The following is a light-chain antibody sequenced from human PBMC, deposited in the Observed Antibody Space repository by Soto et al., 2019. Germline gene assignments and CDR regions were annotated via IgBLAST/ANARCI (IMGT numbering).Light chain of an antibody. V-gene: IGKV1-8*01. CDR2: AAS. CDR3: QQRSNWPIT. Sequence: AIRMTQSPSSFSASTGDRVTITCRASQGISSYSAWYQQKPGKAPKLLIYAASTLQSGVPSRFSGSGSGTDFTLTISSLEPEDFAVYYCQQRSNWPITFGQGTRLEIK. CDR1: QGISSY. J-gene: IGKJ5*01.